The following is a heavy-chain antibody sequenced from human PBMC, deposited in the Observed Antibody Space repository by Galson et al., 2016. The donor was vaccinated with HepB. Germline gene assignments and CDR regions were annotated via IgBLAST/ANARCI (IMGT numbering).Heavy chain of an antibody. CDR3: AKDRGYSYGPFDY. Sequence: SLRLSCAASGFTFSSYGMHWVRQAPGKGLEWVVLISYDGSNKYYADSVKGRFTVFRDNSKNTLYLQMNSLRAEDTAMYYCAKDRGYSYGPFDYWGQGTLVTVSS. CDR2: ISYDGSNK. D-gene: IGHD5-18*01. V-gene: IGHV3-30*18. J-gene: IGHJ4*02. CDR1: GFTFSSYG.